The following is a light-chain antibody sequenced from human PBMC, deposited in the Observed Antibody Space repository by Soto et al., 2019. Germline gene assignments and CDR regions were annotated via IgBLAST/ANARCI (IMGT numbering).Light chain of an antibody. CDR3: QQYGGSPIT. J-gene: IGKJ5*01. V-gene: IGKV3-20*01. Sequence: IVLTQSAGTLSPSPGERGTLSCGASQSVNGRLAWYQQKPGQSPTLLIHGVSNRASAAPYRFSGRGSGTDFTLVIDRVETEDFAVYYCQQYGGSPITFGQGTRLEIK. CDR1: QSVNGR. CDR2: GVS.